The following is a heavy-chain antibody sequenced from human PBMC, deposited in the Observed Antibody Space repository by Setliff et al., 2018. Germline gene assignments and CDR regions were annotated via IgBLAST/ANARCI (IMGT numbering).Heavy chain of an antibody. V-gene: IGHV4-38-2*02. CDR2: VYHDGRT. CDR1: DCSLAKCYY. Sequence: PSETLSLTCSFSDCSLAKCYYWGWIRQAPGKGLEWIGSVYHDGRTNYSPSLKSRLIISVDTSNNQFSLKLDSVTAADTAMYFCATVGSPVAGDDAFDVWGQGTMVPVSS. J-gene: IGHJ3*01. D-gene: IGHD6-19*01. CDR3: ATVGSPVAGDDAFDV.